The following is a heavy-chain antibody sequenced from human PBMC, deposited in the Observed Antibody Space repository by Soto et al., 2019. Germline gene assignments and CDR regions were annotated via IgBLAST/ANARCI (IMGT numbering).Heavy chain of an antibody. Sequence: EVQLVESGGGLVKPGGSLRLSCAVSRFTFSKAWMNWVRQAPGKGLEWVGRIKSRADGGTTDYAAPVKGSFTISRDDSKNTLYLQMDSLKTEDTAVYYCTTRMSFDYWGQGTLVTVSS. CDR2: IKSRADGGTT. V-gene: IGHV3-15*01. CDR1: RFTFSKAW. CDR3: TTRMSFDY. J-gene: IGHJ4*02.